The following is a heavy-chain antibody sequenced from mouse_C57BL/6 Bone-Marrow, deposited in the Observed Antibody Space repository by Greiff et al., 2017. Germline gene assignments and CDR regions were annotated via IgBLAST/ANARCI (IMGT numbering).Heavy chain of an antibody. Sequence: VHVKQSGPELVKPGASVKISCKASGYSFTGYYMNWVKQSPEKSLEWIGEINPSTGGTTYNQKFKAKATLTVDKSSSTAYMQLKSLTSEDSAVYYCAIGQLRLQAYWGQGTLVTVSA. CDR3: AIGQLRLQAY. CDR2: INPSTGGT. CDR1: GYSFTGYY. D-gene: IGHD3-2*02. J-gene: IGHJ3*01. V-gene: IGHV1-42*01.